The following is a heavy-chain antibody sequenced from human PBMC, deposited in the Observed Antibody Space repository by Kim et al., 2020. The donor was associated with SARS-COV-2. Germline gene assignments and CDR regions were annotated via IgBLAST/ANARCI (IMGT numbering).Heavy chain of an antibody. V-gene: IGHV1-58*01. CDR3: AAERAGEAPHYYYYYGMDV. J-gene: IGHJ6*02. CDR1: GFTFTSSA. Sequence: SVKVSCKASGFTFTSSAVQWVRQARGQRLEWIGWIVVGSGNTNYAQKFQERVTITRDMSTSTAYMELSSLRSEDTAVYYCAAERAGEAPHYYYYYGMDVWGQGTTVTVSS. CDR2: IVVGSGNT. D-gene: IGHD3-10*01.